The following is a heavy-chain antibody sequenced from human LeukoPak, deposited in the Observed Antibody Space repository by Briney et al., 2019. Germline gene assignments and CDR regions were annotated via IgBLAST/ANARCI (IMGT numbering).Heavy chain of an antibody. D-gene: IGHD6-19*01. V-gene: IGHV4-39*07. Sequence: PSETLSLTCTVSGGSISSSSYYWGWIRQPPGKGLEWIGSIYYSGSTYYNPSLKSRVTISVDTSKNQYSLKLSSVTAADTAVYYCARVLEAVAGFQYFQHWGQGTLVTVSS. CDR2: IYYSGST. J-gene: IGHJ1*01. CDR3: ARVLEAVAGFQYFQH. CDR1: GGSISSSSYY.